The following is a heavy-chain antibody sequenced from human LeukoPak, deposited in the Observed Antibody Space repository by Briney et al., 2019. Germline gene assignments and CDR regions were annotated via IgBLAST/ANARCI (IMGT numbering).Heavy chain of an antibody. CDR1: GYTFTVYY. V-gene: IGHV1-2*02. Sequence: ASVMVSCKASGYTFTVYYVHWVRQAPGQGLEWLAWINPNSGGTNYAQKFQGRVTMTRDTSITTAYLELSSLRSDDTAVYYCARESYDSSAYYATYFFDYWGQGTLVTVSS. J-gene: IGHJ4*02. CDR2: INPNSGGT. D-gene: IGHD3-22*01. CDR3: ARESYDSSAYYATYFFDY.